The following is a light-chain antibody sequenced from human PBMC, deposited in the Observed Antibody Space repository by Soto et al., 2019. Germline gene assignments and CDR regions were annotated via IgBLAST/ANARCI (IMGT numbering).Light chain of an antibody. V-gene: IGLV2-14*01. CDR3: SSYTNSSTLV. CDR2: EVS. CDR1: SSDVGDYKY. J-gene: IGLJ3*02. Sequence: QSVLTQPASVSGSPGQSITISCTGTSSDVGDYKYVSWYQQHPGKAPTLIVYEVSDRPSGVSNRFSGSKSGNTASLTISGLQAEDEAHYYCSSYTNSSTLVFGGGTKVTVL.